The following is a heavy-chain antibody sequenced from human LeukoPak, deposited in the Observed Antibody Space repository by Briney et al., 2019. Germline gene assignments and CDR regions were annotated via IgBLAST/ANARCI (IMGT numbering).Heavy chain of an antibody. CDR2: MSAYNSNT. CDR3: ARDYELPDAFDI. V-gene: IGHV1-18*01. J-gene: IGHJ3*02. CDR1: GYTFTSYG. D-gene: IGHD1-7*01. Sequence: ASVKVSCKASGYTFTSYGISWVRQAPGQGLEWMGWMSAYNSNTNYAQKLQGRVTMTTDTSTSTAYMELRSLRSDDTAVYYCARDYELPDAFDIWGQGTMVTVSS.